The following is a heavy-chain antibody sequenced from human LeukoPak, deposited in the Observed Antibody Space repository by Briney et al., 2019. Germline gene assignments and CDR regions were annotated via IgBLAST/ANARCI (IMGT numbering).Heavy chain of an antibody. V-gene: IGHV1-2*02. CDR3: ARVGGYDYDSSGYNGLNY. D-gene: IGHD3-22*01. Sequence: ASVKVSCKASAYTFTGYYIHWVRQAPGQGLEWMGWINPNSGGTNYEQKFQGRVTMTRDMSITTAYMELGRLRSDATAVYYCARVGGYDYDSSGYNGLNYWGQGTLVTVSS. CDR2: INPNSGGT. CDR1: AYTFTGYY. J-gene: IGHJ4*02.